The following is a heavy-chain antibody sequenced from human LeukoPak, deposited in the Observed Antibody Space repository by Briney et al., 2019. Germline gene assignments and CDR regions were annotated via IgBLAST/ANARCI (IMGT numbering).Heavy chain of an antibody. CDR2: INSNGSST. V-gene: IGHV3-74*01. Sequence: GGSLRLSCAASGFTFSSYCMHWVRQAPGKGLVWVSRINSNGSSTNYADSVKGRFTISRDNAKNTLYLQMNSLRAEDTAVYYCARVPIQLWLRYFDYWGQGTLVTVSS. D-gene: IGHD5-18*01. CDR3: ARVPIQLWLRYFDY. CDR1: GFTFSSYC. J-gene: IGHJ4*02.